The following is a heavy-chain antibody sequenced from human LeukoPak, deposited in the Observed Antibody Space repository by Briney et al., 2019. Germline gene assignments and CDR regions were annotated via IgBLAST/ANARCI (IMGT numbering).Heavy chain of an antibody. CDR2: IYHSGST. CDR1: GGSISSGGYY. Sequence: ASQTLSLTCTVSGGSISSGGYYWSWIRQPPGKGLEWIGYIYHSGSTYYNPSLKSRVTISVDRSKNQFSLKLSSVTAADTAVYYCARVQDPLIFGVVSYFDYWGQGTLVTVSS. D-gene: IGHD3-3*01. J-gene: IGHJ4*02. CDR3: ARVQDPLIFGVVSYFDY. V-gene: IGHV4-30-2*01.